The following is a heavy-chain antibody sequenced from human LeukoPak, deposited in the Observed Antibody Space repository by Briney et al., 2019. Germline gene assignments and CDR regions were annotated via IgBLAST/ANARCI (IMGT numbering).Heavy chain of an antibody. J-gene: IGHJ4*02. D-gene: IGHD5-18*01. Sequence: ASVKVSFKASGYTFTSYYMHWVRQAPGQGLEWMGMINPSGGSTCYAQKFQGRATMTTDMSTSTVYMELSSLRPEDTAVYYCATDLGYSYGNWGQGTLVTVSS. V-gene: IGHV1-46*01. CDR3: ATDLGYSYGN. CDR2: INPSGGST. CDR1: GYTFTSYY.